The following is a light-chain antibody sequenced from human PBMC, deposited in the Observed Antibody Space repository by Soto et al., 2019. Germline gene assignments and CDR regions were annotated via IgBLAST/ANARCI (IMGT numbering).Light chain of an antibody. CDR2: DAS. CDR1: QSVSSY. CDR3: QQRSNWTLT. V-gene: IGKV3-11*01. Sequence: EIVLTQSPATLSLSPGERATLSCRASQSVSSYLAWYQQKPGQAPRLLIYDASNRATGSAARISGSGSGTADILTINSIVHADGSVTYCQQRSNWTLTFGQGTRLDIK. J-gene: IGKJ5*01.